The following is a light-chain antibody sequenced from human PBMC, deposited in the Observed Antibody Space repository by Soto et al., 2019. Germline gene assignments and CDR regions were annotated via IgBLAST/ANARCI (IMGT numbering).Light chain of an antibody. CDR3: QQYNNWPRWT. CDR2: GAS. V-gene: IGKV3-15*01. CDR1: HSVSSN. J-gene: IGKJ1*01. Sequence: EIVMTQSPATLSVTTGERATLSCRASHSVSSNLAWYQQKPGQAPRLLIYGASTRATGIPARFSGSGSGTEFTLTISSLQSEDFAVYYCQQYNNWPRWTFGQGTKVDI.